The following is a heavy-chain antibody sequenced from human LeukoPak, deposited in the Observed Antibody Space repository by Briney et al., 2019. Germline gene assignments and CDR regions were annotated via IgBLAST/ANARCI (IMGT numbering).Heavy chain of an antibody. CDR1: GFTFSDYY. CDR3: AREGYCSNTSCYSDAADY. J-gene: IGHJ4*02. D-gene: IGHD2-2*02. Sequence: PGGSLRLSCAASGFTFSDYYMSWIRQAPGKGLEWVSYISSSGSTIYYADSVKGRFTISRDNAKNSLYLQMNSLRAEDTAVYYCAREGYCSNTSCYSDAADYWGQGTLVTVSS. CDR2: ISSSGSTI. V-gene: IGHV3-11*04.